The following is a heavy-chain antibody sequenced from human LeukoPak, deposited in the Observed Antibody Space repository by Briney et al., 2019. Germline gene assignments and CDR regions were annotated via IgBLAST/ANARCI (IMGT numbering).Heavy chain of an antibody. Sequence: ASVKVSCKASGYTFSGYYIHWARQAPGQGLEWMGWINPSSGDTNYLQEFQDRVTMTRDTSISTAYMELSRLRSDDTAVYFCARGGKSQWDPFDYWGQGTLVTVSS. CDR1: GYTFSGYY. D-gene: IGHD1-26*01. V-gene: IGHV1-2*02. CDR2: INPSSGDT. J-gene: IGHJ4*02. CDR3: ARGGKSQWDPFDY.